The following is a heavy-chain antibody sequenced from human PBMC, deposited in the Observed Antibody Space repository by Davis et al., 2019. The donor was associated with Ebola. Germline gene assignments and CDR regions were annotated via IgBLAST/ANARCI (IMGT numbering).Heavy chain of an antibody. V-gene: IGHV3-23*01. CDR3: AKRLTIFGVVIISDGMDV. D-gene: IGHD3-3*01. Sequence: GGSLRLSCAASGFTFSSYAMSWVRQAPGKGLEWVSAISGSGGSTYYADSVKGRFTISRDNSKNTLYLQMNSLRAEDTAVYYCAKRLTIFGVVIISDGMDVWGQGTTVTVSS. J-gene: IGHJ6*02. CDR2: ISGSGGST. CDR1: GFTFSSYA.